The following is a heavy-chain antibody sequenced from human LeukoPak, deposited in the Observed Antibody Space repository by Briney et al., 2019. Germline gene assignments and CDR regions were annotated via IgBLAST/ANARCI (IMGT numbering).Heavy chain of an antibody. V-gene: IGHV1-18*01. CDR2: IGPSNNYT. CDR1: AYTFTNFR. J-gene: IGHJ4*02. CDR3: ARDSYYGGHYSFFEH. Sequence: ASVKVSCKPSAYTFTNFRIHWVRQAPGQGFEWMGWIGPSNNYTEYEQKLQGRLTLTTDTSTTTAHMELGSLTFDDTAIYYCARDSYYGGHYSFFEHWGQGTLATVSS. D-gene: IGHD4/OR15-4a*01.